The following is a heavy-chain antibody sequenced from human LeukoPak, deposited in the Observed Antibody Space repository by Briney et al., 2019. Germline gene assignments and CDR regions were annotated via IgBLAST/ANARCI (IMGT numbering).Heavy chain of an antibody. Sequence: GGSLRLSCAASGFTFSSYRMNWLRQAPGKGLEWVAFIRYDGSNKYYADSVKGRFTISRDNSKNTLYLQMNSLRAEDTAVYYCAKDPEDCSGGSCYRYFQHWGQGTLVTVSS. V-gene: IGHV3-30*02. CDR3: AKDPEDCSGGSCYRYFQH. CDR2: IRYDGSNK. J-gene: IGHJ1*01. CDR1: GFTFSSYR. D-gene: IGHD2-15*01.